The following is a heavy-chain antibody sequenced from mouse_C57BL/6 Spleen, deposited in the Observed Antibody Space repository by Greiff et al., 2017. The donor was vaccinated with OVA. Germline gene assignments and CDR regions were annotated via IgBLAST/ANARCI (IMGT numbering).Heavy chain of an antibody. D-gene: IGHD2-5*01. CDR3: ARMDSNPWFAY. J-gene: IGHJ3*01. V-gene: IGHV1-52*01. CDR1: GYTFTSYW. CDR2: IDPSDSET. Sequence: VQLQQPGAELVRPGSSVKLSCKASGYTFTSYWMHWVKQRPIQGLEWIGNIDPSDSETHYNQKFKDKATLTVDNSSSTAYMQLSSLASEDSAVYYCARMDSNPWFAYWGKGTLVTVSA.